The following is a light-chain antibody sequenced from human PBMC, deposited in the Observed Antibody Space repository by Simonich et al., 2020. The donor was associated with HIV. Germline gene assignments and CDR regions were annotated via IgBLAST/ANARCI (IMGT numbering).Light chain of an antibody. J-gene: IGKJ3*01. CDR1: QSVLYSSNNKNY. CDR3: QQYYSTPFT. V-gene: IGKV4-1*01. Sequence: DIVMTQSPDSLGVSLGERATINCKSSQSVLYSSNNKNYLAWYQQKPGQPPKLIIYWASTRESGVPDRFSGSGSGTDFTLTISSLQAEDVSVYYCQQYYSTPFTFGPGTKVDIK. CDR2: WAS.